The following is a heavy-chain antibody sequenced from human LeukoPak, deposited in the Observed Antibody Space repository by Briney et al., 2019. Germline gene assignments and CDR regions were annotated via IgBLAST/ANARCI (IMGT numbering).Heavy chain of an antibody. CDR3: AKTLSLRDYNFDY. CDR1: GFTFSSYA. CDR2: ISGSGGST. Sequence: PGGSLILSCAASGFTFSSYAMSWVRQAPGKGLEWVSAISGSGGSTYYADSVKGRFTISRDNSKNTLYLQMNSLRAEDTAVYYCAKTLSLRDYNFDYWGQGTLVTVSS. V-gene: IGHV3-23*01. D-gene: IGHD4-11*01. J-gene: IGHJ4*02.